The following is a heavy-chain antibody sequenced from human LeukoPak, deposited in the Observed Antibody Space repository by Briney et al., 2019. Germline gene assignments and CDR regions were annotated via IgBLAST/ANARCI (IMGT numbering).Heavy chain of an antibody. V-gene: IGHV4-34*01. CDR3: ARIRVTTLLRRGFDY. Sequence: SETLSLTCAVYGGSFSGYYWSWIRQPPGKGLEWIGEINHSGSTNYNPSLKSRVTISVDTSKNQFSLKLSSVTAADTAVYYCARIRVTTLLRRGFDYWGQGTLVTVPS. D-gene: IGHD1-14*01. CDR1: GGSFSGYY. CDR2: INHSGST. J-gene: IGHJ4*02.